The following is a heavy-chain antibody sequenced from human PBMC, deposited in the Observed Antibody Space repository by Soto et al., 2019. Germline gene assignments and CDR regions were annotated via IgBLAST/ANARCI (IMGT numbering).Heavy chain of an antibody. Sequence: GGSLRLSCAASGFTFSSYDMHWVRQATGKGLEWVSAIGTAGDPYYPGSVKGRFTISRENAKNSLYLQMNSLRAGDTAVYYCARGLKRTGYCSGGSCYSAFDIWGQGTMVTVSS. CDR2: IGTAGDP. CDR1: GFTFSSYD. D-gene: IGHD2-15*01. V-gene: IGHV3-13*05. CDR3: ARGLKRTGYCSGGSCYSAFDI. J-gene: IGHJ3*02.